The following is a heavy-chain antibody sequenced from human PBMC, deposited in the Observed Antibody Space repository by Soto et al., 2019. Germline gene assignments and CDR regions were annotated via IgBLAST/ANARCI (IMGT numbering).Heavy chain of an antibody. V-gene: IGHV4-59*01. CDR2: IYYSGST. CDR1: GGSISSYY. J-gene: IGHJ4*02. D-gene: IGHD5-18*01. CDR3: ARGSGDTDMAWYY. Sequence: QVQLQESGPGLVKPSETLSLTCTVSGGSISSYYWSWIRQHPGKGLEWIGYIYYSGSTNYNPSPRSRVTISVDTYTNQFSLKLSSVTAAYTAVYYCARGSGDTDMAWYYWCQGTLVTVSS.